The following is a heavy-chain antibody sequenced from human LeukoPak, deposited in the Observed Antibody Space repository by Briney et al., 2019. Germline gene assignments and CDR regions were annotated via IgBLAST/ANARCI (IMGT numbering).Heavy chain of an antibody. Sequence: GGSLRLSCAASGFTLSDFGMHWVRQAPGKGLEWVAVISSDGNEKHYADSVKGRFTFSRDNSKNTMYLQMNSLRAEDTAVYYCANVGSRRSYGFYFDYWGQGTLVTVSS. CDR3: ANVGSRRSYGFYFDY. CDR1: GFTLSDFG. V-gene: IGHV3-30*18. J-gene: IGHJ4*02. CDR2: ISSDGNEK. D-gene: IGHD3-10*01.